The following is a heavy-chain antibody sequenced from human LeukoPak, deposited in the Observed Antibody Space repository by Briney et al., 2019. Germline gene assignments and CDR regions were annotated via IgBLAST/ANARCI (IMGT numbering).Heavy chain of an antibody. CDR2: ISSSSGSTI. Sequence: GGSLRLSCAASGFTFSSYTMNWVRQAPGKGLEWVSSISSSSGSTIYYADSVKGRFTISRDNAKNSLYLQMNSLRAEDTAVYYCAATVTETDAFDIWGQGTMVTVSS. D-gene: IGHD4-17*01. V-gene: IGHV3-48*04. CDR1: GFTFSSYT. J-gene: IGHJ3*02. CDR3: AATVTETDAFDI.